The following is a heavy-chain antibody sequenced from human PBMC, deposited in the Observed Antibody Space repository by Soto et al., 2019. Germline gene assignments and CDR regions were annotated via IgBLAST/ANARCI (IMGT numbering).Heavy chain of an antibody. CDR3: ARLVLWFGESSSYSFDY. V-gene: IGHV1-18*01. CDR1: GYTFTSYG. D-gene: IGHD3-10*01. Sequence: QVQLVQSGAEVKKPGASVKVSCKASGYTFTSYGISWVRQAPGQGLEWMGWISAYNGNTNYAQKLQGSVTITTDTATSTAYMELRSLRSDDTAVYYCARLVLWFGESSSYSFDYWGQGTLVTVSS. J-gene: IGHJ4*02. CDR2: ISAYNGNT.